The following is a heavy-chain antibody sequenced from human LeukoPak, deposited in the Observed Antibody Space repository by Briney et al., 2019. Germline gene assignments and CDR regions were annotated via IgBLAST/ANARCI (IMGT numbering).Heavy chain of an antibody. D-gene: IGHD3-3*01. CDR1: GFTFSSYG. Sequence: GRSLRLSCAASGFTFSSYGMHWVRQAPGKGLEWVAVISYDGSNKYYADSVKGRFTISRDNSKNTLYLQMNSLRAEDTAVYYCAKAPYEDYYYYYGMAVWGQGTTVTVSS. J-gene: IGHJ6*02. CDR3: AKAPYEDYYYYYGMAV. CDR2: ISYDGSNK. V-gene: IGHV3-30*18.